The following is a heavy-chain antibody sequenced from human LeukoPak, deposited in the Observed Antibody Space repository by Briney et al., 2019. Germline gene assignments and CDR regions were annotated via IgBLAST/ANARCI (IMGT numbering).Heavy chain of an antibody. CDR1: GFTFSSYS. CDR3: ARGRGSGPPRYFDL. Sequence: PGGSLRLSCAASGFTFSSYSMNWVRQAPGKGLEWVSSISSSSSYIYYVDSVKGRFTISRDNIKNCLYLQMNSLRVEDTAFYYCARGRGSGPPRYFDLWGRGTLVTVSS. J-gene: IGHJ2*01. CDR2: ISSSSSYI. V-gene: IGHV3-21*04. D-gene: IGHD2-15*01.